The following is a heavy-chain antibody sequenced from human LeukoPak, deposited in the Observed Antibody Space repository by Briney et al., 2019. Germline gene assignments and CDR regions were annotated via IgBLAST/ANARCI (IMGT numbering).Heavy chain of an antibody. CDR3: ARGLRGGHFDY. CDR2: MNPSSGTT. J-gene: IGHJ4*02. D-gene: IGHD3-16*01. V-gene: IGHV1-8*02. CDR1: GYTFTSYG. Sequence: ASVKVSCKASGYTFTSYGINWVRQATGQGLEWMGWMNPSSGTTGYAQKLQGRVTLTRDTSMTTAYLELSSLRSEDTALYYCARGLRGGHFDYWGQGTLVTVSS.